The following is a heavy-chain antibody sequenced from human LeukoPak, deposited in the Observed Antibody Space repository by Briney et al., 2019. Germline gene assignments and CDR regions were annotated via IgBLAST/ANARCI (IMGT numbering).Heavy chain of an antibody. Sequence: GRSLRLSCTASGFTFSAYAMMWVRQAPGKGPEWVANINPAGSQKDYVDSVRGRLTISRDNAKNSVFLQMNSLRAEDTAVYYCARYSGSFPGWLDPWGPGTLVTVSS. CDR1: GFTFSAYA. CDR2: INPAGSQK. J-gene: IGHJ5*02. V-gene: IGHV3-7*01. CDR3: ARYSGSFPGWLDP. D-gene: IGHD1-26*01.